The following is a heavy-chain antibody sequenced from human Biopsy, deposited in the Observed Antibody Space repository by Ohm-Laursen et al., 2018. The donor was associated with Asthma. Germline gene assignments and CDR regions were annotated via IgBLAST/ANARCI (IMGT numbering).Heavy chain of an antibody. CDR1: GGSITSSSYY. J-gene: IGHJ4*02. Sequence: SDTLSLTCIVSGGSITSSSYYWGWIRQPPGKGMEWVGSMYHSGSPYYPPSLKRRATISVDTSKNRLSLKMSSVTAADTAVYFCVRHQYSSSWSTFDYWGQGALVTVSS. CDR2: MYHSGSP. D-gene: IGHD3-22*01. CDR3: VRHQYSSSWSTFDY. V-gene: IGHV4-39*01.